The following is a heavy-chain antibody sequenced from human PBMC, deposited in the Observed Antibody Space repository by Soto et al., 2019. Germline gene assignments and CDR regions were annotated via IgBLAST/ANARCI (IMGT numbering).Heavy chain of an antibody. CDR1: GGSISSGGYS. D-gene: IGHD3-3*01. V-gene: IGHV4-30-2*01. Sequence: SETLSLTCAVSGGSISSGGYSLSWILQPPGKGLEWIGYIYHSGRTYYNPSLKTRATISVARSKNQFSLKLSSVTAADTAVYYWARAGGMNDFWSGYTWHSFDPWGQGTLITV. CDR2: IYHSGRT. J-gene: IGHJ5*02. CDR3: ARAGGMNDFWSGYTWHSFDP.